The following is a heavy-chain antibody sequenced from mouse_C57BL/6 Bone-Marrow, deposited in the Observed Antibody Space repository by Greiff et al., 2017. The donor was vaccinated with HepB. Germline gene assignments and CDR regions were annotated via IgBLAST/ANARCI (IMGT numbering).Heavy chain of an antibody. CDR2: IRNKANGYTT. CDR1: GFTFTDYY. CDR3: VKADHGPGAMDY. V-gene: IGHV7-4*01. J-gene: IGHJ4*01. Sequence: EVNLVDSGGGLVQPGASLRLSCAASGFTFTDYYMSWVRQPPGKAPEWVALIRNKANGYTTEYTASVKGRFTISRDNSQNILYLQMNTLRAEDSATYYCVKADHGPGAMDYWGQGTSVTVSS.